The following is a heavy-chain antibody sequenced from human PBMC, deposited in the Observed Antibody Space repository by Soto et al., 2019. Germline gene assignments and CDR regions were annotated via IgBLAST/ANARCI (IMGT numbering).Heavy chain of an antibody. Sequence: QVTVKESGPVLVKPTETLTLTCTVSGFSLSNAGLGVSWISQPQGKALEWLSHIFSNDEKSYSTSLKSRLTISKDTSKSQVVLTKTNMDPVDTATYYCASTYSTSWYCFDPWGQGTLVTVSS. CDR1: GFSLSNAGLG. CDR3: ASTYSTSWYCFDP. D-gene: IGHD6-13*01. V-gene: IGHV2-26*04. J-gene: IGHJ5*02. CDR2: IFSNDEK.